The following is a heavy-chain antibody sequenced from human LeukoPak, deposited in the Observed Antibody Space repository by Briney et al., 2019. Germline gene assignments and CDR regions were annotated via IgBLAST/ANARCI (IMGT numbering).Heavy chain of an antibody. CDR1: GGSISSYY. Sequence: SETLSLTCTVSGGSISSYYWSWIRQPPGKGLEWIGYIYYSGSTNYNPSLKSRVTISVDTSKNQFSLKLSSVTAADTAVYYCARDLFRNWNDLCVPGLFDPWGQGTLVTVSS. J-gene: IGHJ5*02. V-gene: IGHV4-59*01. D-gene: IGHD1-20*01. CDR3: ARDLFRNWNDLCVPGLFDP. CDR2: IYYSGST.